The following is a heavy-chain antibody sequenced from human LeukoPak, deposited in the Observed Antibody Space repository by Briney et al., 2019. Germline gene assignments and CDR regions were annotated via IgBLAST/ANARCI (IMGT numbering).Heavy chain of an antibody. V-gene: IGHV3-21*01. CDR3: ARGRGYSSSWFDY. D-gene: IGHD6-13*01. CDR2: ISSSSSYI. J-gene: IGHJ4*02. CDR1: GFTFSSYS. Sequence: PGGSLRLSCAASGFTFSSYSMNWVRQAPGEGLEWVSSISSSSSYIYYADSVKGRFTISRDNAKNSLYLQMNSLRAEDTAVYYCARGRGYSSSWFDYWGQGTLVTVSS.